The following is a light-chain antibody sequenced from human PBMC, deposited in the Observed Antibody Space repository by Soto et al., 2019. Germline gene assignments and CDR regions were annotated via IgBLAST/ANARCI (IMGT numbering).Light chain of an antibody. J-gene: IGKJ3*01. Sequence: EIVLTQSPVTLSLSPGDRATLSCRASQSVTSGYLTWYQHKLGQAPRLLIYDASSRAPGIPARFSGSGSGTAFTLTISSLEPEDFATYYCQQTYRRPPTVGPGTTVDVK. CDR2: DAS. V-gene: IGKV3D-20*02. CDR3: QQTYRRPPT. CDR1: QSVTSGY.